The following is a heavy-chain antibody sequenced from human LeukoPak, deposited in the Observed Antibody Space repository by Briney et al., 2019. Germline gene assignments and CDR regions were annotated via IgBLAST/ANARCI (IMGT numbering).Heavy chain of an antibody. D-gene: IGHD6-19*01. CDR3: ARVEEEEVAGGENYFDY. CDR1: GGSISSYY. V-gene: IGHV4-59*01. Sequence: MTSETLSLTRTVYGGSISSYYWSWIRQPPGKGLEWIGYIYYSGSTNYNPSLKSRVTISVDTSKNQFSLKLSSVTAADTAVYYCARVEEEEVAGGENYFDYWGQGTLVTVSS. CDR2: IYYSGST. J-gene: IGHJ4*02.